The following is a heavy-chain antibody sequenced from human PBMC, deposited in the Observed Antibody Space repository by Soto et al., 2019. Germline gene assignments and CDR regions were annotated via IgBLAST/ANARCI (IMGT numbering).Heavy chain of an antibody. J-gene: IGHJ4*02. CDR1: GCSFGSYG. CDR3: ARGPGDYYFDY. V-gene: IGHV3-33*01. D-gene: IGHD2-21*01. Sequence: GGSLRLSCTASGCSFGSYGMHWVRQAPGKGLEWLTIIWYDGSKKYYADSVKGRFTISRDNSKNTLDLQMNGLRADDTAVYYCARGPGDYYFDYWGQGTPVTVSS. CDR2: IWYDGSKK.